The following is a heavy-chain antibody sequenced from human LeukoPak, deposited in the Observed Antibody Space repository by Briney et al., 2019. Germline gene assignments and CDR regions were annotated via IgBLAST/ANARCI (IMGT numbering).Heavy chain of an antibody. D-gene: IGHD5-12*01. V-gene: IGHV3-30*02. CDR3: AKSPVVGGYDTDAFDI. CDR2: IRYDGSYK. CDR1: GLTFSRYG. J-gene: IGHJ3*02. Sequence: GGSLRLSCAASGLTFSRYGMHWVRQAPGKGLEWVAYIRYDGSYKHYADSVKGRFTISRDNSKNTLYLQMNSLRGEDTAVYYCAKSPVVGGYDTDAFDIWGQGTMVTVSS.